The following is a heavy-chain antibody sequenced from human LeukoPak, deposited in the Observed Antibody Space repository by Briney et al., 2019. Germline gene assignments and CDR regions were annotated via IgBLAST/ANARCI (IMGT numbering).Heavy chain of an antibody. CDR1: GFTFSSYG. Sequence: GGSLRLSCAASGFTFSSYGMHWVRQAPGKGLEWVAVISYDESNKYYADSVTGRFTISRDNSKNTLYLQMNSLRAEDTAVYYCAKLYSSSSSLVYWGQGTLVTVSS. V-gene: IGHV3-30*18. CDR3: AKLYSSSSSLVY. CDR2: ISYDESNK. J-gene: IGHJ4*02. D-gene: IGHD6-6*01.